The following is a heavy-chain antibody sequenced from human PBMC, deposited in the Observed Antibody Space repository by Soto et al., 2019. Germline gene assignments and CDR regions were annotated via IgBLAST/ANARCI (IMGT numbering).Heavy chain of an antibody. V-gene: IGHV1-3*01. CDR2: INAGNGNT. CDR1: GYTFTSYA. Sequence: QVQLVQSGAEVKKPGASVKVSCKASGYTFTSYAMHWVRQAPGQRLEWMGWINAGNGNTKYSQKFQGRDTITRDTSASTAYMELSSLRSEDTAVYYCARGTTMIVVVSLDYWGQGTLVTVSS. J-gene: IGHJ4*02. D-gene: IGHD3-22*01. CDR3: ARGTTMIVVVSLDY.